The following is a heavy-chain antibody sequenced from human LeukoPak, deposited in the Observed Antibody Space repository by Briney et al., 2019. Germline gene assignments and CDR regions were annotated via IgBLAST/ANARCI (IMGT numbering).Heavy chain of an antibody. CDR1: GFTFSHYD. D-gene: IGHD5-24*01. CDR2: ISGGGGRT. CDR3: AKSDANNDRYYFDY. Sequence: PGGSLRLSCAASGFTFSHYDMTWVRQAPGEGLEWVSLISGGGGRTYYADSVKGRFTVSRDNSQNTLYLQMNSLRAEDRAIYYCAKSDANNDRYYFDYWGQGTLVTVSS. V-gene: IGHV3-23*01. J-gene: IGHJ4*02.